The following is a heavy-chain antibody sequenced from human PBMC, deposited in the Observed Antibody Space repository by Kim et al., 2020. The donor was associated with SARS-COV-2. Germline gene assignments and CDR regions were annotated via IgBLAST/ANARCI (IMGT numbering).Heavy chain of an antibody. CDR3: ARDRVIFGVVINRVGAFDI. Sequence: GGSLRLSCAASGFTFSDYYMSWIRQAPGKGLEWVSYISSSSSYTNYADSVKGRFTISRDNAKNSLYLQMNSLRAEDTAVYYCARDRVIFGVVINRVGAFDIWGQGTMVTVSS. V-gene: IGHV3-11*05. D-gene: IGHD3-3*01. J-gene: IGHJ3*02. CDR1: GFTFSDYY. CDR2: ISSSSSYT.